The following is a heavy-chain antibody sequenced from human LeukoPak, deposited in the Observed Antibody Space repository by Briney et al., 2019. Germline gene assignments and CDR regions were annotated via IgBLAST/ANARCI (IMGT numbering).Heavy chain of an antibody. Sequence: GGSLRLSCAASGFTFSSYAMSWVRQAPGKGLEWVSAISGSGGSTYYADSVKGRFTISRDNSKNTLYLQMNSLRAEDTTVYYCARGRALNWAAAGTFDYWGQGTLVTVSS. J-gene: IGHJ4*02. CDR2: ISGSGGST. CDR1: GFTFSSYA. V-gene: IGHV3-23*01. D-gene: IGHD6-13*01. CDR3: ARGRALNWAAAGTFDY.